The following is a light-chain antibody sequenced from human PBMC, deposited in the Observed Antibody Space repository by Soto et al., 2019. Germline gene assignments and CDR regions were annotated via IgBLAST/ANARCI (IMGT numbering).Light chain of an antibody. CDR2: AAS. CDR1: QGFSSY. V-gene: IGKV1-9*01. CDR3: QQLNSYPPWT. Sequence: IQLTQSPSSLSASVGDRVTITCGASQGFSSYLAWYQQKPGKAPELLIYAASTLQSGVPSSFSGSGSGTDFTLTISSLQPEDFANYYCQQLNSYPPWTFGQGTKVDIK. J-gene: IGKJ1*01.